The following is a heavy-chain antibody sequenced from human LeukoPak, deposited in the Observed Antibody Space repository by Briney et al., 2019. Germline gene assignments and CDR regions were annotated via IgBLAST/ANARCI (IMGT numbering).Heavy chain of an antibody. Sequence: SETLSLTCTVSGYSIGSGYYWGWIRQPPGKGLEWVGTIFHSGSTYYNPSLKSRVTILVDTSKNQFSLKLSSVTAADTAIYYCARAGERGYNGYDDAFDIWGQGTVVTVSS. CDR1: GYSIGSGYY. J-gene: IGHJ3*02. D-gene: IGHD5-12*01. V-gene: IGHV4-38-2*02. CDR3: ARAGERGYNGYDDAFDI. CDR2: IFHSGST.